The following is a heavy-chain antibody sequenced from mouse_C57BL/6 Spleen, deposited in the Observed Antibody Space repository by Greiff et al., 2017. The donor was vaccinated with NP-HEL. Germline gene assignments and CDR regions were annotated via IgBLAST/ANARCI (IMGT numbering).Heavy chain of an antibody. CDR3: ARVYHSNDGEFAY. CDR2: INPSSGYT. Sequence: VQLQQSGAELARPGASVKMSCKASGYTFTSYTMHWVKQRPGQGLEWIGYINPSSGYTKYNQKFKDKATLTADKSSSTAYMQLSILTSDDSAVYYCARVYHSNDGEFAYWGQGTLVTVSA. D-gene: IGHD2-14*01. CDR1: GYTFTSYT. V-gene: IGHV1-4*01. J-gene: IGHJ3*01.